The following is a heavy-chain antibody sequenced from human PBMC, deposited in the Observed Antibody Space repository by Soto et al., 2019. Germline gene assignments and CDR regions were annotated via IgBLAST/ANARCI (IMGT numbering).Heavy chain of an antibody. CDR2: ISLYSDGT. D-gene: IGHD2-2*01. Sequence: ASVKVFCKTSGYTFSNYGITWVRQAPGQPLEWLGWISLYSDGTNYAQKFQGRVSMTTDTSTTTAYMELRSLRSDDTAVYYCARVVPGAEAWFGPWGQGTLVTVSS. V-gene: IGHV1-18*01. CDR3: ARVVPGAEAWFGP. J-gene: IGHJ5*02. CDR1: GYTFSNYG.